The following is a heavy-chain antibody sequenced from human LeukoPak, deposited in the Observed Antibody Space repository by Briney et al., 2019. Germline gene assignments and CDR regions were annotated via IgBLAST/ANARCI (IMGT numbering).Heavy chain of an antibody. J-gene: IGHJ4*02. CDR1: GFTFSSYS. D-gene: IGHD1-26*01. Sequence: GGSLRLSCAASGFTFSSYSMNWVRQAPGKGLEWVSSISSSSSYIYCADSVKGRFTISRDNAKNSLYLQMNCLRAEDTAVYYCARAGVGATLNFDYWGQGTLVTVSS. CDR2: ISSSSSYI. V-gene: IGHV3-21*01. CDR3: ARAGVGATLNFDY.